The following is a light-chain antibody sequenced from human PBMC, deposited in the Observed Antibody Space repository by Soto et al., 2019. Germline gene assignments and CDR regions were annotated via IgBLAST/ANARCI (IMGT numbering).Light chain of an antibody. CDR3: QQYNDWTLT. CDR1: QSVSNKY. V-gene: IGKV3D-15*01. CDR2: GAS. J-gene: IGKJ1*01. Sequence: ETMMTQSPDTLSVSLGERATLSCGASQSVSNKYLAWYQQNTGQAPRLLIYGASNRATGIPERLSGSGYGTDLTLTISSMKYEDFELYYCQQYNDWTLTFGQGTKVDIK.